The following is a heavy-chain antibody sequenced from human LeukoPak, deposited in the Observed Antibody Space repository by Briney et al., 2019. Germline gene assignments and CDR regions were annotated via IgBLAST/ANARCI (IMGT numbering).Heavy chain of an antibody. D-gene: IGHD6-6*01. CDR2: TSGDNVNT. CDR3: VRDWEWKAARNLFDP. Sequence: ASVNVSCKASGYTFINYGISWVRQARGQGLGWMGWTSGDNVNTYYAQKFLGRVIMTTDISTTTAYMELRSLRPDDTAVYYCVRDWEWKAARNLFDPWGQGTRVTVSS. V-gene: IGHV1-18*01. CDR1: GYTFINYG. J-gene: IGHJ5*02.